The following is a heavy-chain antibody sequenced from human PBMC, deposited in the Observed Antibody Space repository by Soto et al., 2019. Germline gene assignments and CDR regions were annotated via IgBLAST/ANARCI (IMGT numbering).Heavy chain of an antibody. D-gene: IGHD6-19*01. CDR1: GFTFSSYG. CDR3: EKEYTLYNSGWFFDY. Sequence: QVQLVESGGGVVQPGRSLRLSCAASGFTFSSYGIQWVRQAPGKGLEWVAVISYDGSLIYYADSVKGRFTISRDNSKYSLYLQMNSLRVEDTAVYYCEKEYTLYNSGWFFDYWGQGTLVTVSS. J-gene: IGHJ4*02. CDR2: ISYDGSLI. V-gene: IGHV3-30*18.